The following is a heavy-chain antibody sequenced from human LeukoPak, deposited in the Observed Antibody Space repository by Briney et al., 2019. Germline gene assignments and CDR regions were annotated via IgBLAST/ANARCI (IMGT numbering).Heavy chain of an antibody. CDR1: GFTFDDYA. V-gene: IGHV3-9*01. CDR3: AKDRPDYYGSGSNPTLFDY. J-gene: IGHJ4*02. CDR2: IGWNSGSI. Sequence: PGGSLRLSCAASGFTFDDYAMHWVRQAPGKGLEWVSTIGWNSGSIGYADSVKGRFTISRDNAKNSLYLQMNSLRAEDTAVYYCAKDRPDYYGSGSNPTLFDYWGQGTLVTVSS. D-gene: IGHD3-10*01.